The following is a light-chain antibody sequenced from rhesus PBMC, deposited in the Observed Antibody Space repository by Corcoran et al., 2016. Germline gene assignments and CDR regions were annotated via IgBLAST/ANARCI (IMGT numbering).Light chain of an antibody. V-gene: IGKV1-25*01. Sequence: DIQMTQSPSSLSASVGDRVTITCRASQGITDDLAWYQQKPGETPKLLTFEASTLQSGIPSRFSGGGSGTDFTLTITSLQSEDFATYYCQHYSTIPYTFGQGTKVEIK. CDR3: QHYSTIPYT. CDR2: EAS. CDR1: QGITDD. J-gene: IGKJ2*01.